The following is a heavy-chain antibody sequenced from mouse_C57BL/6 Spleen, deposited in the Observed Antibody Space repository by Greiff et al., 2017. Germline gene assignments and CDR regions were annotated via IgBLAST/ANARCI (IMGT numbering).Heavy chain of an antibody. CDR1: GFTFSDYG. CDR2: ISSGSSTI. D-gene: IGHD2-1*01. J-gene: IGHJ4*01. V-gene: IGHV5-17*01. CDR3: AIYGNYYAMDY. Sequence: EVQGVESGGGLVKPGGSLKLSCAASGFTFSDYGMHWVRQAPEKGLEWVAYISSGSSTIYYADTVKGRFTISRDNAKNTLFLHMTSLRSEDTAMYYCAIYGNYYAMDYWGQGTSVTVSS.